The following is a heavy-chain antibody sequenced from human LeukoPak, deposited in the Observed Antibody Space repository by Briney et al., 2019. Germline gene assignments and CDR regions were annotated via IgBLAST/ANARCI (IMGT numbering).Heavy chain of an antibody. Sequence: GGSLRLSCAASGFTLSNYWMHWVRQAPGKGLVWVSRINSDGINTSYADSVKGRFTISRDNAKNSLYLQMNSLRAEDTAVYYCAELGITMIGGVWGKGTTVTISS. CDR3: AELGITMIGGV. J-gene: IGHJ6*04. V-gene: IGHV3-74*01. CDR1: GFTLSNYW. CDR2: INSDGINT. D-gene: IGHD3-10*02.